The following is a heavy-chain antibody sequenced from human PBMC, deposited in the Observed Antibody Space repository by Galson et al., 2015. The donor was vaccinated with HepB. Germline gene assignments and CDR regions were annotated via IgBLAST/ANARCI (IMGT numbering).Heavy chain of an antibody. CDR2: ISYDGSNK. CDR1: GFTFSSYA. V-gene: IGHV3-30*04. J-gene: IGHJ6*02. Sequence: SLRLSCAASGFTFSSYAMHWVRQAPGKGLEWVAVISYDGSNKYYADSVKGRFTISRDNSKNTLYLQMNSLRAEDTAVYYCAREERVIAAAVGVSIYYYGMDVWGQGTTVTVSS. D-gene: IGHD6-13*01. CDR3: AREERVIAAAVGVSIYYYGMDV.